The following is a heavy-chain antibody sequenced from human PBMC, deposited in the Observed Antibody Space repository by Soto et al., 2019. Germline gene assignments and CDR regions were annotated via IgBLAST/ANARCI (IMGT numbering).Heavy chain of an antibody. Sequence: ALMNVSRKASGYTFTRYYMHCVRQAPGPGLEWMGIINPSGGSTSYAQKFQGRVTMTRDTSTSTVYMELSSLRSEDTAVYDGAREIDKDSIGPTVDPWGQGTRFTVSS. V-gene: IGHV1-46*01. J-gene: IGHJ5*02. CDR1: GYTFTRYY. D-gene: IGHD3-22*01. CDR3: AREIDKDSIGPTVDP. CDR2: INPSGGST.